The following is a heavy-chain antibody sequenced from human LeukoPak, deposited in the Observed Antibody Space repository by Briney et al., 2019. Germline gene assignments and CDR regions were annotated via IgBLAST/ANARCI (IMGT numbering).Heavy chain of an antibody. V-gene: IGHV1-69*04. D-gene: IGHD3-9*01. CDR2: IIPNLGSV. CDR3: QKTAYEILAGYYWGNWFDP. Sequence: ASVKVWCKASGGNFSSFAHAWVRQAPGQGLEWIARIIPNLGSVNYAQNFQGRLTLTADKSTSTGYMELSSLRSEDTAFFFRQKTAYEILAGYYWGNWFDPWGQGTLVTVSS. CDR1: GGNFSSFA. J-gene: IGHJ5*02.